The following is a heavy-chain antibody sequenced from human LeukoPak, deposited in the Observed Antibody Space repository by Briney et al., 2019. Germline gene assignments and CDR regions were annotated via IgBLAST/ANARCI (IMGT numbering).Heavy chain of an antibody. CDR3: ARRGSSGHNWFDP. D-gene: IGHD6-13*01. V-gene: IGHV4-4*09. CDR2: IYTSGST. Sequence: SETLSLTCTVSGGSISSYYWSWIRQPPGKGLEWIGYIYTSGSTNYNPSLKSRVTISVDTSKNQFSLKLSSATAADTAVYYCARRGSSGHNWFDPWGQGTLVTVSS. CDR1: GGSISSYY. J-gene: IGHJ5*02.